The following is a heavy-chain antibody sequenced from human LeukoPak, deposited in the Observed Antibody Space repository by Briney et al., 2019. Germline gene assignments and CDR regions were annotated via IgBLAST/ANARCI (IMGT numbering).Heavy chain of an antibody. Sequence: GRSLRLSCVVSGFTFSDYGMHWVRQAPGKGLEWVAFISYDGSNKYYADSVKGRFTISRDNSKNTLHVEMRSLRAEDTAVYYCARDLGPTYCILDYWGQGILVTVSS. V-gene: IGHV3-30*03. CDR3: ARDLGPTYCILDY. CDR2: ISYDGSNK. D-gene: IGHD3-16*01. J-gene: IGHJ4*02. CDR1: GFTFSDYG.